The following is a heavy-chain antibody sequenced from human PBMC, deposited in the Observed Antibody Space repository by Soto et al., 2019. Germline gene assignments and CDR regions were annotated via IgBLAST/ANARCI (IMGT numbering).Heavy chain of an antibody. J-gene: IGHJ3*02. CDR1: GYTFINFF. Sequence: ASVKVSCKASGYTFINFFIHWVRQAPGQGLERVGIINPSGGATTYPQKFQGGVTMTRDTSTSTVYMDVSSLRFDDTAVYYCARSHCSGGSCYLGAFDIWGQGTMVTVSS. CDR3: ARSHCSGGSCYLGAFDI. D-gene: IGHD2-15*01. CDR2: INPSGGAT. V-gene: IGHV1-46*01.